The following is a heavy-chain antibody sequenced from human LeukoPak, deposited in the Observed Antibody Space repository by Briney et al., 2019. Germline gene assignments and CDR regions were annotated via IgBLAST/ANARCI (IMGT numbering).Heavy chain of an antibody. CDR3: ARRYYYDSSGSQSSPIDY. D-gene: IGHD3-22*01. J-gene: IGHJ4*02. V-gene: IGHV4-38-2*01. CDR1: GYSISSNYY. CDR2: INHSGGT. Sequence: SETLSLTCAVSGYSISSNYYWGWIRQPPGKGLEWIGEINHSGGTNYNPSLKSRVTISVDTSKDQFSLKLSSVTAADTAVYYCARRYYYDSSGSQSSPIDYWGQGTLVTVSS.